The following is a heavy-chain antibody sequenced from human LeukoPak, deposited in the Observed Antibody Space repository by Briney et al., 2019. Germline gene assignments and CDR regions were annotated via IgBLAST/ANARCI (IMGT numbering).Heavy chain of an antibody. V-gene: IGHV3-30*04. CDR1: GFTFANYV. J-gene: IGHJ4*02. CDR3: AKAPVTTCRGAFCYPFDY. Sequence: PGGSLRLSCAASGFTFANYVTHWVRQAPGKGLEWVAVTSPDEGLKFYGDSVKGRFTISRDSSKNTLFLQMNRLRPEDAAVYYCAKAPVTTCRGAFCYPFDYWGLGTLVTVSS. CDR2: TSPDEGLK. D-gene: IGHD2-15*01.